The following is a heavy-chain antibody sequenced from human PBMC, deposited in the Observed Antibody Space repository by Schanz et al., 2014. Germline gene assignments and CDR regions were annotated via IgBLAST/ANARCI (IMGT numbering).Heavy chain of an antibody. J-gene: IGHJ4*02. CDR3: DKEDRTHSSDYVY. CDR2: ISGSGDSK. D-gene: IGHD3-22*01. CDR1: GFTFSSYA. V-gene: IGHV3-23*01. Sequence: EVQLLESGGGLVQPGGSLRLSCAASGFTFSSYAMSWVRQAPGKGLEWVSTISGSGDSKNYADSVKGRFTISRDNSKNTLYLQMNSLRPEYTGVYYRDKEDRTHSSDYVYWGQGTLVTVSS.